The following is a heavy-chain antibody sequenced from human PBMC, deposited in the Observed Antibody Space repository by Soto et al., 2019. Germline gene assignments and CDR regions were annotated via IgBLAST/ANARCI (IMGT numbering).Heavy chain of an antibody. D-gene: IGHD4-17*01. CDR2: IYPGDSDT. CDR3: ARRTETDYYGMDV. V-gene: IGHV5-51*01. CDR1: GYSFTSYW. Sequence: GESLKISCQGSGYSFTSYWIGWVRQMPGKGLEWMGIIYPGDSDTRYSPSFQGQVTISADRSISTAYLQWSSLKASDTAIYYCARRTETDYYGMDVWGQGTTVTVSS. J-gene: IGHJ6*02.